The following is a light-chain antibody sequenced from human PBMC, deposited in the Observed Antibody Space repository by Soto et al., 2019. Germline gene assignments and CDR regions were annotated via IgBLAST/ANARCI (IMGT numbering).Light chain of an antibody. V-gene: IGLV2-14*01. CDR3: SSYTTSSTVV. CDR2: EVS. J-gene: IGLJ3*02. CDR1: SSDVGGYNY. Sequence: QSVLTQPASVSGSPGQSITISCTGASSDVGGYNYVSWYQHHPGKAPKLMIYEVSNRPSGVSNRFSGSKSGNTASLTISGLQVEDEADYYCSSYTTSSTVVFGGGTKLTVL.